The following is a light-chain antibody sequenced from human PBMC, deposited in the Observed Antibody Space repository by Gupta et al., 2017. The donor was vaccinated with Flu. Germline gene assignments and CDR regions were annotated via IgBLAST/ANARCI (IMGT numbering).Light chain of an antibody. J-gene: IGLJ1*01. V-gene: IGLV4-69*01. CDR3: QTWVPGMLYV. CDR1: RGRTMDA. CDR2: VNYDGSH. Sequence: QLVLTQSPSASASLGASVKLTCTLNRGRTMDAIAWHQHRPERGPRFLMKVNYDGSHVKGDGVPDRFSGSSSGTERYLTISSLQSEDEADYYCQTWVPGMLYVFGTGTKVTV.